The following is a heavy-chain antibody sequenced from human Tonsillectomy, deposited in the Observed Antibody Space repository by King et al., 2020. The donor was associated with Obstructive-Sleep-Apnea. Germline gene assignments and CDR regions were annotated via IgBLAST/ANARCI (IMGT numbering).Heavy chain of an antibody. Sequence: QLQESGPGLVKPSETLSLTCTVSGGSISSSSYCWGWIRQPPGKGLEWIGSISFGGDTYYSPSLKSRVTISVGTSKNQFSLRLSSVTAADTAVYYCARDLNHFDYWGQGTLVTVSS. CDR1: GGSISSSSYC. V-gene: IGHV4-39*07. CDR2: ISFGGDT. J-gene: IGHJ4*02. CDR3: ARDLNHFDY.